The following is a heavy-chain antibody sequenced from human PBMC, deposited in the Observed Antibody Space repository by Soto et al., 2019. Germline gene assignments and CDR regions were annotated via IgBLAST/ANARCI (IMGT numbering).Heavy chain of an antibody. Sequence: QVQLQESGPGLLKPSQTLSLTCAVSGGSIRHVYYYWSWIRQLPDKGLEWIGHIYNGGSTYNNPYLTSRVTISVDTSRNQFSLQLTSVSAADTAGDYCATGPSGDKVDSWGQGILVTVSS. V-gene: IGHV4-30-4*01. D-gene: IGHD7-27*01. CDR2: IYNGGST. CDR3: ATGPSGDKVDS. J-gene: IGHJ4*02. CDR1: GGSIRHVYYY.